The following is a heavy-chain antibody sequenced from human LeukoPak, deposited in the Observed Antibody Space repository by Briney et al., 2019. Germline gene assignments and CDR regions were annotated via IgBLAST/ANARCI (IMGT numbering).Heavy chain of an antibody. D-gene: IGHD6-19*01. V-gene: IGHV3-11*06. Sequence: GGSLRLSCAASGFTFSDYYMSWIRQAPGKGLEWVSYISSTSTYTNYADSVKGRLTISRDSAKNSLYLQMSSLRAEDTAVYYCARECRFSGGWYTWFDSWGQGTLVTVSS. J-gene: IGHJ5*01. CDR1: GFTFSDYY. CDR3: ARECRFSGGWYTWFDS. CDR2: ISSTSTYT.